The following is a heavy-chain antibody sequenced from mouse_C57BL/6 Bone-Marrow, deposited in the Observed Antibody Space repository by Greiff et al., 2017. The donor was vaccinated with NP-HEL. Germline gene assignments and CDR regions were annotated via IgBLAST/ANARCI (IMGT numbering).Heavy chain of an antibody. V-gene: IGHV1-64*01. J-gene: IGHJ2*01. D-gene: IGHD1-1*01. CDR2: IHPNSGST. CDR3: AREAPYYYGSSYFDY. CDR1: GYTFTSYW. Sequence: VQLQQPGAELVKPGASVKLSCKASGYTFTSYWMHWVKQRPGQGLEWIGMIHPNSGSTNYNEKFKSKATLTVDKSSSTAYMQLSSLTSEDSAVYYCAREAPYYYGSSYFDYWGQGTTLTVSS.